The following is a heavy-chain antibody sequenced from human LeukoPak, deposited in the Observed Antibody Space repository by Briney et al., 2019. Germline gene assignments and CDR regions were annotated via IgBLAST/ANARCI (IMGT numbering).Heavy chain of an antibody. CDR2: IYYSGST. V-gene: IGHV4-61*05. CDR3: ARGLSDVY. Sequence: PSETLSLTCTVVGGAINSRNYYWSWIRQPPGKGLEWIGYIYYSGSTNYNPSLKSRVTISVDTSKNQFSLILSSVTAADTAVYYCARGLSDVYWGQGTLVTVSS. J-gene: IGHJ4*02. CDR1: GGAINSRNYY.